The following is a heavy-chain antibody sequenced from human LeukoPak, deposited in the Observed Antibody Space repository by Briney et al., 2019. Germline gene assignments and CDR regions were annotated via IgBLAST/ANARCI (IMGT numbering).Heavy chain of an antibody. Sequence: SETLSLTCAVYGGSLSGYYWSRIRQPPGKGLEWIGEINHSGSTNYNPSLKSRVTISVVTSKNQFSLKLSSVTAADTAVYYCARRAEYYFDYWGQGTLVTVSS. J-gene: IGHJ4*02. CDR2: INHSGST. V-gene: IGHV4-34*01. D-gene: IGHD6-19*01. CDR1: GGSLSGYY. CDR3: ARRAEYYFDY.